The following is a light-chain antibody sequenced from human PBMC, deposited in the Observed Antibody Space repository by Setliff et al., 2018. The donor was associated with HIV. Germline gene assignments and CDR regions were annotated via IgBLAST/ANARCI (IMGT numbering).Light chain of an antibody. J-gene: IGLJ2*01. Sequence: QSALTQPASVSGSPGQAITISCTGTSSDIGGYDYVSWYQQHPGKAPKLMIYDVSNRPSGVSNRFSGSKSGNTASLTISGLQAEDEGDYYCSSYTTRSTVAFGGGT. CDR2: DVS. CDR1: SSDIGGYDY. CDR3: SSYTTRSTVA. V-gene: IGLV2-14*03.